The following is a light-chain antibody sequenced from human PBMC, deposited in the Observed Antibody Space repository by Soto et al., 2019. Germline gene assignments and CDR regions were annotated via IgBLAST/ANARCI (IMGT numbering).Light chain of an antibody. Sequence: QLTRSPSSLSAYVGARVTMTCWASQSISSSLNWYQHKPGKAPKLLIYAASSLQSGVPSRFSGSGSGTDFTLTISSLQPEDFATYYCQQSYSTPRTFGQGTKVDIK. CDR2: AAS. CDR3: QQSYSTPRT. V-gene: IGKV1-39*01. J-gene: IGKJ1*01. CDR1: QSISSS.